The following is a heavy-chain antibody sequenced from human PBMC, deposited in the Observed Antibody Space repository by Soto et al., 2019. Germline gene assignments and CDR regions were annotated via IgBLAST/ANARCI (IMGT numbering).Heavy chain of an antibody. Sequence: GGSLRLSCAASGFTFSSYAMSWVRQAPGKGLEWVSAISGSGGSTYYADSVKGRFTISRDNSKNTLYLQMNSLRAEDTAVYYCAKHGRYSSSWYWVYWGQGIRVTVSS. J-gene: IGHJ4*02. CDR1: GFTFSSYA. CDR2: ISGSGGST. D-gene: IGHD6-13*01. V-gene: IGHV3-23*01. CDR3: AKHGRYSSSWYWVY.